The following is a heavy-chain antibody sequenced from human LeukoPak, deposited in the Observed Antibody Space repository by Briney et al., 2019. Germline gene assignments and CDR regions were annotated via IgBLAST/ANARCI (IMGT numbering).Heavy chain of an antibody. V-gene: IGHV3-9*01. CDR1: GFTFDDYA. Sequence: GGSLRLSCAASGFTFDDYAMHWVRQAPGKGLEWVSGISWNSGSIGYADSVKGRFTISRDNAKNSLYLQMNSLRAEDTALYYCAKDFLEGKAGAGDYGAQETLAPVPS. CDR2: ISWNSGSI. D-gene: IGHD3-3*01. J-gene: IGHJ4*02. CDR3: AKDFLEGKAGAGDY.